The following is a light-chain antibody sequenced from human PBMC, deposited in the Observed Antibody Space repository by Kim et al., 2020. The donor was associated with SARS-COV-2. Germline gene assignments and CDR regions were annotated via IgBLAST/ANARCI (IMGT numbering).Light chain of an antibody. J-gene: IGKJ2*01. CDR1: QSVLYSSNNRNY. CDR3: QQYYSIPHT. Sequence: DIVMTQSPDSLAVSLGERATINCKSSQSVLYSSNNRNYLAWYQQKPGQPPKLLIDWASTRESGVPDRFGGSGSGTDFTLTISSLQAEDVAVYYCQQYYSIPHTFGQGTKLEIK. CDR2: WAS. V-gene: IGKV4-1*01.